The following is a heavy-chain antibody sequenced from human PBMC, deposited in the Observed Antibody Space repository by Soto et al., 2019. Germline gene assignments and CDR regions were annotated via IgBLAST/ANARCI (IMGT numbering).Heavy chain of an antibody. CDR3: AGGSYYDILTGYLYYYYYYGMDV. CDR2: ISYDGSNK. D-gene: IGHD3-9*01. J-gene: IGHJ6*02. CDR1: GFTFSSYG. V-gene: IGHV3-30*03. Sequence: ESGGGVVQPGRSLRLSCAASGFTFSSYGMHWVRQAPGKGLEWVAVISYDGSNKYYADSVKGRFTISRDNSKNTLYLQMNSLRAEDTAVYYCAGGSYYDILTGYLYYYYYYGMDVWAKGPRSPSP.